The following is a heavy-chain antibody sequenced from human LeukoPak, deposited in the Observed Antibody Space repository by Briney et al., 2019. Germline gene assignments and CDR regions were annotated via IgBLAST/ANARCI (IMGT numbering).Heavy chain of an antibody. D-gene: IGHD3-22*01. CDR2: IYYSGST. J-gene: IGHJ5*02. CDR1: GGSISSYY. CDR3: ARHYYDSSGRFDP. V-gene: IGHV4-59*08. Sequence: PSETLSPTCTVSGGSISSYYWSWIRQPPGKGLEWIGYIYYSGSTNYNPSLKSRVTISVDTSKNQFSLKLSSVTAADTAVYYCARHYYDSSGRFDPWGQGTLVTVSS.